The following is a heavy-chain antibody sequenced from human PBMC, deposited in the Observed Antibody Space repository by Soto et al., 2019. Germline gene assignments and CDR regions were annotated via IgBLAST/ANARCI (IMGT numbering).Heavy chain of an antibody. V-gene: IGHV1-46*01. CDR1: GYTFTSYY. D-gene: IGHD1-26*01. CDR3: ARGAGATTFPKDIWFDP. CDR2: INPSDGST. J-gene: IGHJ5*02. Sequence: ASVKVSCKASGYTFTSYYMHWVRQAPGQGLEWMGIINPSDGSTSYAQKFQGRVTMTRDTSTSTVYMELSSLRSEDTAVYYCARGAGATTFPKDIWFDPWDQGTLVTVSS.